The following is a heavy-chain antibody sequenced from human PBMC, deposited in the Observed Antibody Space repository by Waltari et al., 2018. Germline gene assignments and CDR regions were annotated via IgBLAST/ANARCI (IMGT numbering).Heavy chain of an antibody. CDR1: GFTFTYYA. J-gene: IGHJ4*02. V-gene: IGHV1-3*01. CDR3: ALLVGASDLDY. Sequence: QVQLVQSGAEVKKPGASVKVSCKTSGFTFTYYAIHWVRQAPGQRLEWMGWINAGNGNTKYSQKFQGRVTITRDTSASTAYMELSSLRSEDTAVYYCALLVGASDLDYWGQGTLVTVSS. CDR2: INAGNGNT. D-gene: IGHD1-26*01.